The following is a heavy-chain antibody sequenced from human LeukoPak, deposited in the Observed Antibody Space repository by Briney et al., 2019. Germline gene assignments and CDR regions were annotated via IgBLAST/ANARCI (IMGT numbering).Heavy chain of an antibody. CDR2: INPSGGST. CDR1: GYTLTSYY. J-gene: IGHJ3*02. V-gene: IGHV1-46*01. CDR3: ARAPPSSPHQYYYDSSGAFDI. D-gene: IGHD3-22*01. Sequence: ASVKVSCKASGYTLTSYYMHWVRQAPGQGLEWMGIINPSGGSTSYAQKFQGRVTMTRDTSTSTVYMELSSLRSEDTAVYYCARAPPSSPHQYYYDSSGAFDIWGQGTMVTVSS.